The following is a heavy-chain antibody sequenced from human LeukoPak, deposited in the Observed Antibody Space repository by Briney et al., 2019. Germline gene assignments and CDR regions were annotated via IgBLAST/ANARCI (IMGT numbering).Heavy chain of an antibody. V-gene: IGHV3-74*01. D-gene: IGHD6-13*01. J-gene: IGHJ4*02. CDR3: AKDRVAAAGYFDY. Sequence: GGSLRLSCAASGFTFNNYWIHWVRRVPGKGLVWVSRINNDGSSASYVDSVKGRFTISRDNAKNTLFLQMNSLRAEDTAVYYCAKDRVAAAGYFDYWGQGTLVTVPS. CDR2: INNDGSSA. CDR1: GFTFNNYW.